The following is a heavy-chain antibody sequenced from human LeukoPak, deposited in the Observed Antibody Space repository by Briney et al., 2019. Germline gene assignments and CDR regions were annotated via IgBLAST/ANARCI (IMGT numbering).Heavy chain of an antibody. J-gene: IGHJ4*02. CDR3: ARDKVVGATYFEY. V-gene: IGHV3-7*01. Sequence: GGSLRLSCAASGFTFSSYPMHWVRQAPGKGLEWVANIQQDGSERYYVDSVKGRFTISRDNAKNSLYLQMNSLRAEDTAVYYCARDKVVGATYFEYWGQGTLVTVSS. CDR2: IQQDGSER. D-gene: IGHD1-26*01. CDR1: GFTFSSYP.